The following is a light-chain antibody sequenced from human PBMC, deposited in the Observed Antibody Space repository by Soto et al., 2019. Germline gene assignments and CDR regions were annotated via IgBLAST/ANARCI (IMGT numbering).Light chain of an antibody. V-gene: IGKV3-20*01. CDR3: QQYNNWPPWT. Sequence: EIVLTQSPGTLSLSPGERATLSCRASQTVANSALAWYQQKPGQAPRLLIYGASSRATAIPDRFIGSGSGTDFTLSISRLEPEDFAIYYCQQYNNWPPWTFGQGTKVEIK. J-gene: IGKJ1*01. CDR2: GAS. CDR1: QTVANSA.